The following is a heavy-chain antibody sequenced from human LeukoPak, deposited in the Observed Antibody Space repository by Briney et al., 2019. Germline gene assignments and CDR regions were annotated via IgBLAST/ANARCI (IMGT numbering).Heavy chain of an antibody. J-gene: IGHJ4*02. V-gene: IGHV3-30*02. CDR1: GFTFSTYG. D-gene: IGHD5-12*01. CDR2: IRNDGHNQ. Sequence: GGSLRLSCAASGFTFSTYGMHWVRQAPGKGLEWVAFIRNDGHNQYYGHSVKGRFTISGDNSKNTVFLQMNGLRAEDTAVYYCAKGTPGYSGYDPLDYWGQGTLVTVSS. CDR3: AKGTPGYSGYDPLDY.